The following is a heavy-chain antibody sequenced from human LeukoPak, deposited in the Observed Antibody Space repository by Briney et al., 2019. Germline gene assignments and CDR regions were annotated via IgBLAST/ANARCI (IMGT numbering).Heavy chain of an antibody. CDR3: TREFWCYYDTSCYCNFDY. V-gene: IGHV3-66*01. D-gene: IGHD3-22*01. CDR2: IYSGGST. CDR1: GFTVSSNY. Sequence: GRSLRLSCAASGFTVSSNYMSWVRQAPGKGLEWVSVIYSGGSTYYADSVKGRFTISRDNSKNMLYLQMNSLRAEDTAVYYCTREFWCYYDTSCYCNFDYLCHLTLV. J-gene: IGHJ4*01.